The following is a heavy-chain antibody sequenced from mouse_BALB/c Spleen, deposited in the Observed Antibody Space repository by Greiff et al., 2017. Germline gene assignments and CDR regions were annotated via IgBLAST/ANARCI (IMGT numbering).Heavy chain of an antibody. CDR2: INPSSGYT. Sequence: QVQLKESGAELARPGASVKMSCKASGYTFTSYTMHWVKQRPGQGLEWIGYINPSSGYTNYNQKFKDKATLTADKSSSTAYMQLSSLTSEDSAVYYGAREGDWDDAMDYWGQGTSVTVSS. CDR1: GYTFTSYT. D-gene: IGHD4-1*01. V-gene: IGHV1-4*01. J-gene: IGHJ4*01. CDR3: AREGDWDDAMDY.